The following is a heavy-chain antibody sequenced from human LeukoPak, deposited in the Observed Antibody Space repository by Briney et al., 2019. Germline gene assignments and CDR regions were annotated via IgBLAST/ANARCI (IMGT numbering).Heavy chain of an antibody. Sequence: GASVKVSCKASGGTFSSYAISWVRQAPGQGLEWMGGIIPIFGTANYAQKFQGRVTITADESTSTAYMELSSLRSEDTAVYYCARRDLGYGSGSYFPSDDYWGQGTLVTVSS. D-gene: IGHD3-10*01. CDR3: ARRDLGYGSGSYFPSDDY. CDR2: IIPIFGTA. J-gene: IGHJ4*02. CDR1: GGTFSSYA. V-gene: IGHV1-69*01.